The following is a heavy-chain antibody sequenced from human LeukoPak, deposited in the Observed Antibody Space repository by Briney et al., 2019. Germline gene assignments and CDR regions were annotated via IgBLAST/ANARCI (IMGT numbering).Heavy chain of an antibody. D-gene: IGHD2-15*01. J-gene: IGHJ4*02. CDR2: ISDSGGRT. CDR3: ARTYCIGSSCPGVFEY. CDR1: GFPFSSYA. Sequence: PGRSLRLSCAASGFPFSSYAMSWVRQAPGKGLEWVSVISDSGGRTYSAASVKGRFTISRDNSKDTLYLQMNSLRAEDTAVYYCARTYCIGSSCPGVFEYWGQGTLVTVSS. V-gene: IGHV3-23*01.